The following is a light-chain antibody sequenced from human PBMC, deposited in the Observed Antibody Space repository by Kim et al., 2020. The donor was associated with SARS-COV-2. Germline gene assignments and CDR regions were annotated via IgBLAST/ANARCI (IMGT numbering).Light chain of an antibody. J-gene: IGLJ2*01. V-gene: IGLV3-1*01. CDR2: QAN. CDR1: ELGDGY. Sequence: VGAGQTACITCSGDELGDGYVCWYPVTDGQSPLVVIYQANRRTSGLPERCAGASARNTATMTISVTQAMVEADYYRQAWDTTTVVFGGGTQLTVL. CDR3: QAWDTTTVV.